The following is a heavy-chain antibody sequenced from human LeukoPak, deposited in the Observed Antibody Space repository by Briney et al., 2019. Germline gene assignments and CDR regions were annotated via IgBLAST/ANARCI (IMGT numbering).Heavy chain of an antibody. D-gene: IGHD1-26*01. CDR2: IYASGST. CDR3: ARGGIVGATRGDAFDI. J-gene: IGHJ3*02. CDR1: GLIFSSYW. V-gene: IGHV4-59*01. Sequence: PGGSLRLSCAASGLIFSSYWMSWVRQAPGKGLEWIGYIYASGSTNYNPSLKSRVTISVDTSKNQFSLKVNSVTAADTAVYYCARGGIVGATRGDAFDIWGQGTMVTVSS.